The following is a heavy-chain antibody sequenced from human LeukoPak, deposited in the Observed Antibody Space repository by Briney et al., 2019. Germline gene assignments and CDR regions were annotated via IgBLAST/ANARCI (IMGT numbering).Heavy chain of an antibody. V-gene: IGHV4-39*01. CDR1: GGSISSSGDF. D-gene: IGHD6-13*01. CDR3: ARRRGYSSSCFDY. J-gene: IGHJ4*02. CDR2: IYYSGST. Sequence: SETLSLTCTVSGGSISSSGDFWGWIRQPPGKGLEWIGSIYYSGSTYYNPSLKSRITISVDTSKNQFSLRLSSVTAADTAVYYCARRRGYSSSCFDYWGQGTLVTVSS.